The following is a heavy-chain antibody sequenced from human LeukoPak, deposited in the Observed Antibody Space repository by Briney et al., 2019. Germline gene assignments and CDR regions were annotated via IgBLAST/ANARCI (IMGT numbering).Heavy chain of an antibody. Sequence: SETLSLTCAVYGGSFSGYYWSWIRQPPGKGLEWIGEINHSGSTNYNPSLKSRVTISVDTSKNQFSLKLSSVTAADTAVYYCVRSALYSSSRFSQHWGQGTLVTVSS. V-gene: IGHV4-34*01. CDR2: INHSGST. J-gene: IGHJ1*01. D-gene: IGHD6-13*01. CDR1: GGSFSGYY. CDR3: VRSALYSSSRFSQH.